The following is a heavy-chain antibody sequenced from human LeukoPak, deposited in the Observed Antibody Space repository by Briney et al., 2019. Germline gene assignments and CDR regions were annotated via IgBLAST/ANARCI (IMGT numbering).Heavy chain of an antibody. CDR3: ARDRYCSTTTCPPRWFDP. D-gene: IGHD2-2*01. CDR2: IYYSGST. CDR1: GGSISSYY. J-gene: IGHJ5*02. V-gene: IGHV4-59*01. Sequence: SETLSLTCTVSGGSISSYYWIWIRQHPGKGLEWIGYIYYSGSTNYNPSLKSRVTISVDTSKNQFSLRLSSVTAADTAVYYCARDRYCSTTTCPPRWFDPWGQGTLVTVSS.